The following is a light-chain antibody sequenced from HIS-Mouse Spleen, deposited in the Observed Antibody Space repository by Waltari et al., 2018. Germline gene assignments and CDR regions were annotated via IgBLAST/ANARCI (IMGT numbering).Light chain of an antibody. CDR2: DVS. V-gene: IGLV2-11*01. Sequence: QSALTQPRSVSGSPGQSVTISCTGTSSDVGGYNYVSWYQQPPGKAPQLLIYDVSKRPSGVPDRFSGSKSGNPASLTISGLQAEDEADYYCCSYAGSYTYVFGTGTKVTVL. J-gene: IGLJ1*01. CDR3: CSYAGSYTYV. CDR1: SSDVGGYNY.